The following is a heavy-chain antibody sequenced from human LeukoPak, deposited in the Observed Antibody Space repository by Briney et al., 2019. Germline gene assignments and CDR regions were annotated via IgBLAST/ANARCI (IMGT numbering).Heavy chain of an antibody. CDR1: GFTFSSYG. Sequence: GGSLRLSCAASGFTFSSYGMHWVRQAPGKGLEWVTLIRYDGSNKYYVDSVKGRFSISRDNAKNTLYLQMNSLRTEDTAVYYCAKDSSGSSWYWDYWGQGTLVTVSS. J-gene: IGHJ4*02. V-gene: IGHV3-30*02. CDR2: IRYDGSNK. CDR3: AKDSSGSSWYWDY. D-gene: IGHD6-13*01.